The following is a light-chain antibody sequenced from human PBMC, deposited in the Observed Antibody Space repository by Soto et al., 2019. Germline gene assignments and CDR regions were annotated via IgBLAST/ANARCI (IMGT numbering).Light chain of an antibody. CDR3: QKCGIAPFS. J-gene: IGKJ4*01. Sequence: EIVMTQSPVTLSVSPGERATLSCRASESVGSNLAWYQQKPGQPPRLLIYDASTLQSGVPSRFSGSGSGTDFTLTISSLQPEDVATYYCQKCGIAPFSFGGGTKVELK. CDR1: ESVGSN. CDR2: DAS. V-gene: IGKV3-15*01.